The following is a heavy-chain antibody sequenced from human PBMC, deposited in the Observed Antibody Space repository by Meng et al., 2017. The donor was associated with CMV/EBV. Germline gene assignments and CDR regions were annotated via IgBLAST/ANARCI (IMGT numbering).Heavy chain of an antibody. CDR3: ANQYSSSWGGGYFDY. V-gene: IGHV3-30*02. CDR1: GFTFSSYG. Sequence: GESLKISCAASGFTFSSYGMHWVRHAPGKGLEWVAFIRYDGSNKYYADSVKGRFTISRDNSKNTLYLQMNSLRAEDTAVYYCANQYSSSWGGGYFDYWGQGTLVTVSS. CDR2: IRYDGSNK. D-gene: IGHD6-13*01. J-gene: IGHJ4*02.